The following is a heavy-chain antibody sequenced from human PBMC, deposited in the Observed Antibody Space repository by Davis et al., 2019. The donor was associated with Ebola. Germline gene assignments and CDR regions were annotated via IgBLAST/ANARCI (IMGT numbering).Heavy chain of an antibody. CDR2: IIPILGIA. V-gene: IGHV1-69*04. J-gene: IGHJ6*02. Sequence: SVKVSCKASGYTFTSYAISWVRQAPGQGLEWMGRIIPILGIANYAQKFQGRVTITADKSTSTAYMELSSLRSEDTAVYYCARDENSNYGFYYYGMDVLCQGTTVTVSS. CDR3: ARDENSNYGFYYYGMDV. D-gene: IGHD4-11*01. CDR1: GYTFTSYA.